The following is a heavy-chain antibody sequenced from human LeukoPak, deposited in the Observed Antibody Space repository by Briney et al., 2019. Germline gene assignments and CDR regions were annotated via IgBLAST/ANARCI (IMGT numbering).Heavy chain of an antibody. Sequence: PSETLSLTCTVSGGSISSYYWSWIRQPAGKGLEWIGRIYTSGSTNYNPSLKSRVTMSVDTSKNQFSLKLSSVTAADTAVYYCARHRGRKVGATKAFDIWGQGTMVTVSS. CDR1: GGSISSYY. J-gene: IGHJ3*02. CDR3: ARHRGRKVGATKAFDI. CDR2: IYTSGST. D-gene: IGHD1-26*01. V-gene: IGHV4-4*07.